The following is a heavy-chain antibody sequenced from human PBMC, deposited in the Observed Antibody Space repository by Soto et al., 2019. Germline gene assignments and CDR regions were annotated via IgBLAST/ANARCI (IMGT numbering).Heavy chain of an antibody. CDR1: GGSISSGGYS. CDR3: ARGLDSSSWGY. Sequence: QLRLQESGSGLVKPSQTLSLTCAVSGGSISSGGYSWSWIRQPPGKGLEWIGYIYHSGSTNYNPSLKSRVTISVDTSKNQFSLKLSSVTAADTAVYYCARGLDSSSWGYWGQGTLVIVSS. V-gene: IGHV4-30-2*01. CDR2: IYHSGST. J-gene: IGHJ4*02. D-gene: IGHD6-13*01.